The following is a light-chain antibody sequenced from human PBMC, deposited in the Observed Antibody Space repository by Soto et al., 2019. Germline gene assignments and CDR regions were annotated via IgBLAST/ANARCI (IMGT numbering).Light chain of an antibody. CDR3: QQYYSYPRT. V-gene: IGKV1-8*01. CDR2: AAS. Sequence: AIRMTHSPSPLSASTGDRVTITCRASQGISSYLAWYQQKPGKAPKLLIYAASTLQSGVPSRFSGSGSGTDFTLTISCLQSEDFATYYCQQYYSYPRTFGQGTKVDIK. J-gene: IGKJ1*01. CDR1: QGISSY.